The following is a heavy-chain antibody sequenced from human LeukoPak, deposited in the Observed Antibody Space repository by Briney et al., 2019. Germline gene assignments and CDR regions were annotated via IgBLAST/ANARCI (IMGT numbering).Heavy chain of an antibody. CDR2: ISWNSGSI. CDR3: ASLGKWELLFPFDY. V-gene: IGHV3-9*01. J-gene: IGHJ4*02. CDR1: GFTFDDYA. Sequence: GGSLRLSCAASGFTFDDYAMHWVRQAPGKGLEWVSGISWNSGSIGYADSVKGRFTISRDNSKNTLYLQMNSLRAEDTAVYYCASLGKWELLFPFDYWGQGTLVTVSS. D-gene: IGHD1-26*01.